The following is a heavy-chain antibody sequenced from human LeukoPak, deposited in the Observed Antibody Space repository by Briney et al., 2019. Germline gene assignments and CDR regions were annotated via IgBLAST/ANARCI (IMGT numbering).Heavy chain of an antibody. CDR3: ASGHCSSTSCYGGH. V-gene: IGHV3-21*01. CDR1: RFTFSSYN. Sequence: GGSLRLSCAASRFTFSSYNMNWVRQAPGKGLEGVSSISSSSTYIYYADSVKGRFTISRDNAKNSLYLQMNSLRAEDTAVYYCASGHCSSTSCYGGHWGQGTLVTVSS. D-gene: IGHD2-2*01. J-gene: IGHJ4*02. CDR2: ISSSSTYI.